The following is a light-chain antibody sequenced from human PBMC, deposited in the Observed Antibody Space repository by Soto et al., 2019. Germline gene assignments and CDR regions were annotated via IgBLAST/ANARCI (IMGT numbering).Light chain of an antibody. CDR2: WAS. Sequence: DIVMTQSPDSLAVSLGERATINCKSSQSVLYSSNNKNYLAWYQQKPGQPPKLLIYWASTRESGVPDRFSGSGSGTDFPLTISSLQAEDVAVYYCQQSYSTPLTFGGGTKVEIK. CDR3: QQSYSTPLT. CDR1: QSVLYSSNNKNY. V-gene: IGKV4-1*01. J-gene: IGKJ4*01.